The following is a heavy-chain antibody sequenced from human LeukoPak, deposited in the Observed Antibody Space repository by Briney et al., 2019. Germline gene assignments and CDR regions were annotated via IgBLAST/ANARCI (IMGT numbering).Heavy chain of an antibody. D-gene: IGHD3-10*01. J-gene: IGHJ4*02. Sequence: GGSLRLSCAASGFTFSSYAMSWVRQAPGKGLEWVSAISGSGGSTYYADSVKGRFTISRDNSKNTLYLQMNSLRAEDTAVYYCAKHEWFGNQVGYYFDYWGLGTLVTVSS. CDR3: AKHEWFGNQVGYYFDY. CDR2: ISGSGGST. V-gene: IGHV3-23*01. CDR1: GFTFSSYA.